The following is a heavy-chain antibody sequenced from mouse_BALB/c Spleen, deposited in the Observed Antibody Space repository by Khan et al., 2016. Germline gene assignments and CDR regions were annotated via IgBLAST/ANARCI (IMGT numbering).Heavy chain of an antibody. V-gene: IGHV3-1*02. J-gene: IGHJ2*01. CDR3: TRGDYYGSGY. Sequence: VQLKESGPDLVKPSQSLSLTCTVTGYSITSGYSWHWIRQFPGNKLDWMAYIHYSGSTNYNPSLKSRISITRDTSKNQFFLQLISVTTEDTATYYCTRGDYYGSGYWGQGTTLTVSS. D-gene: IGHD1-1*01. CDR1: GYSITSGYS. CDR2: IHYSGST.